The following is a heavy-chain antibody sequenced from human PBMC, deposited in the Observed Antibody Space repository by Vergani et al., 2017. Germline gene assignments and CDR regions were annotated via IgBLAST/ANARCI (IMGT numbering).Heavy chain of an antibody. Sequence: EVQLVESGGSLVHPGGSLRLSCAASGVTFTNFAMTWVRQAPGEGLEWVSGISGSGGFTYYADSVKGRFTISRDNSKNTMILQMNNLRAEDTAVYYCAKDNVPGYYDSSGYCDYWGQGTLVTVSS. CDR1: GVTFTNFA. CDR2: ISGSGGFT. D-gene: IGHD3-22*01. CDR3: AKDNVPGYYDSSGYCDY. V-gene: IGHV3-23*04. J-gene: IGHJ4*02.